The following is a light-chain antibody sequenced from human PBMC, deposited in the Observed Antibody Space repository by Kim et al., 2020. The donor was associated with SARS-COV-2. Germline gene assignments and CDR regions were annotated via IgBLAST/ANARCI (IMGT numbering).Light chain of an antibody. Sequence: ASVADRVSITCRASQSISNWLAWYQQRPGKAPKFLIYKASTLESGVPSRFSGSGSGTEFTLTISSLQPDDFATYYCQHYIGYPISFGGGTKVEI. CDR3: QHYIGYPIS. CDR2: KAS. CDR1: QSISNW. V-gene: IGKV1-5*03. J-gene: IGKJ4*01.